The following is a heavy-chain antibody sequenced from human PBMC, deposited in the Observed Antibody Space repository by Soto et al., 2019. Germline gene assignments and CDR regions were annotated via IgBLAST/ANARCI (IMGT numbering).Heavy chain of an antibody. V-gene: IGHV1-69*01. CDR1: GGSFNRHA. D-gene: IGHD3-22*01. Sequence: QVQLVQSGAEVMKPGSSVRVSCKASGGSFNRHAISWVRQAPGQGLEWMGGIIPIFGTSNHAQKFQGRVTIIADESTSTVYMELSSLRSEDTAIYYCVRGWGYDSTDYYYAYWGQGTLVIVSS. CDR3: VRGWGYDSTDYYYAY. CDR2: IIPIFGTS. J-gene: IGHJ4*02.